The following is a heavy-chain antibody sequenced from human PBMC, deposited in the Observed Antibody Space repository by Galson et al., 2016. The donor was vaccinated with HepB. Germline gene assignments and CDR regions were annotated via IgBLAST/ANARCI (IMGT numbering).Heavy chain of an antibody. D-gene: IGHD4-17*01. CDR1: GFAFSSHW. V-gene: IGHV3-74*01. CDR3: VRVDYGDDPVYYYYSGMDV. Sequence: SLRLSCAASGFAFSSHWMHWVRQDLGKGLVWVSRINSDGSSTIYADSVRGRFTISRGNAKNMLYLEMNRLRAEDTALYYCVRVDYGDDPVYYYYSGMDVWGQGTTV. CDR2: INSDGSST. J-gene: IGHJ6*02.